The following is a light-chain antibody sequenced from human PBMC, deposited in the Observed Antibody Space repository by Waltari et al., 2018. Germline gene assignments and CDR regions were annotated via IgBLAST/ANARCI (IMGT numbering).Light chain of an antibody. J-gene: IGKJ5*01. CDR2: WAS. V-gene: IGKV4-1*01. Sequence: DIVLTQSPDSLAVSLGERATINCQSSQSVYSTSNRENCLGWYQQKPGQPPKLRFYWASTREPGVPDRISGSGSGTDFTLTISSLQAEDVALYYCQQYYTSPSTFGQGTRLEIK. CDR1: QSVYSTSNRENC. CDR3: QQYYTSPST.